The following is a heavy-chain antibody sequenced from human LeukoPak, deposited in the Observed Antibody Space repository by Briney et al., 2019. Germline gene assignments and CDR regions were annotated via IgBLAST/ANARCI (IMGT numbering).Heavy chain of an antibody. J-gene: IGHJ4*02. CDR3: ARRYSGYEYFDY. Sequence: SQTLSLTCNVSGGSISSGGYFWNWIRQHPGKGLEWIGNIYHSGSTYHNPSLKSRVTISVDTSKNQFSLKLSSVTAADTAVYYCARRYSGYEYFDYWGQGTLVTVSS. CDR1: GGSISSGGYF. D-gene: IGHD5-12*01. V-gene: IGHV4-31*03. CDR2: IYHSGST.